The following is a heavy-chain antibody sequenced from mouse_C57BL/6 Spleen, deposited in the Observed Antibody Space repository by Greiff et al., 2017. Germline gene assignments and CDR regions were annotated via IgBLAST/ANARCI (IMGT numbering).Heavy chain of an antibody. Sequence: VQLKQSGAELVRPGASVKLSCTASGFNIKDDYMPWVKQRPEQGLEWIGWIDPESGDTEYASKFQGKATITVDTSSNTAYLQLSSLTSEDTAVYYCTTAYCYGSSDYWGQGTTLTVSS. CDR3: TTAYCYGSSDY. CDR2: IDPESGDT. J-gene: IGHJ2*01. D-gene: IGHD1-1*01. V-gene: IGHV14-4*01. CDR1: GFNIKDDY.